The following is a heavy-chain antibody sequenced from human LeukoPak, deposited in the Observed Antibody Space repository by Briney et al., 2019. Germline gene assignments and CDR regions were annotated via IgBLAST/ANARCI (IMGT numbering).Heavy chain of an antibody. CDR1: GGSISIYY. CDR3: VRDRELTY. D-gene: IGHD1-26*01. V-gene: IGHV4-59*01. Sequence: SETLSLTCTVSGGSISIYYWSWLRQPPGKGLEWIGYIYNSGSTIYNPSLRSRVTISVDTSKNQFTLKLNSVTAADTAVYYCVRDRELTYWSQGTLVTVSS. CDR2: IYNSGST. J-gene: IGHJ4*02.